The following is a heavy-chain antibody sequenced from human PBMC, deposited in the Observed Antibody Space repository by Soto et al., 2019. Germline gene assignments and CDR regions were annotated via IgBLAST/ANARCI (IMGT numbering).Heavy chain of an antibody. D-gene: IGHD3-22*01. CDR2: ISYDGSNK. Sequence: GWSLRLSCAASGFTFSTYSMHWVRQSPGKGLEWVAVISYDGSNKYYADSVKGRFTISRDNYKNTLYLLMNSLRPEDTAVYFCARVPPPFYDSSDYRRTFDAFDFWGQGTMVTVSS. CDR1: GFTFSTYS. CDR3: ARVPPPFYDSSDYRRTFDAFDF. J-gene: IGHJ3*01. V-gene: IGHV3-30-3*01.